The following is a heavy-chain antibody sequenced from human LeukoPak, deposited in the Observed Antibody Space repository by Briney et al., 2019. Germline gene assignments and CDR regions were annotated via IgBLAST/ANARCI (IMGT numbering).Heavy chain of an antibody. CDR3: ARGIHYYYDSSGSAPLDY. CDR2: ISYDGSNK. Sequence: GGSLRLSCAASGFTFRSHSLDWVRQAPGKGLEWVAVISYDGSNKYYADSVKGRFTISRDNSKNTLYLQMNSLRAEDTAVYYCARGIHYYYDSSGSAPLDYWGQGTLVTVSS. CDR1: GFTFRSHS. J-gene: IGHJ4*02. D-gene: IGHD3-22*01. V-gene: IGHV3-30*03.